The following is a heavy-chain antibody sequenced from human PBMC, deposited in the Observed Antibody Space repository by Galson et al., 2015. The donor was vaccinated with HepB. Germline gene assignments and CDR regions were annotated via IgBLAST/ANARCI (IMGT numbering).Heavy chain of an antibody. V-gene: IGHV1-69*13. D-gene: IGHD1-26*01. Sequence: SVKVSCKGLGDGFDRSSISWMKQVPGQGLEWMGGIMPLLGAGKTNQKFQDRVTITADASANKVFLEVASLTLDDAAVYYCAKGGARPNNYMDVWGNGTAVIVS. CDR3: AKGGARPNNYMDV. CDR1: GDGFDRSS. CDR2: IMPLLGAG. J-gene: IGHJ6*03.